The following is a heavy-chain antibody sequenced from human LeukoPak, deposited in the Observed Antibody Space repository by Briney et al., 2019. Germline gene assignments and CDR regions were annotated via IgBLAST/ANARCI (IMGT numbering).Heavy chain of an antibody. CDR2: IDWDDDK. D-gene: IGHD3-22*01. J-gene: IGHJ4*02. CDR1: GFSLSTSGMR. Sequence: SGPALVKPTQTLTLTCTFSGFSLSTSGMRVSWIRQPPGKALEWLARIDWDDDKFCSTSLKTRLTISKDTSKNQVVLTMTNMDPVDTATYYCARIAPTYYYDSSGQYYFDYWGQGTLVTVSS. V-gene: IGHV2-70*04. CDR3: ARIAPTYYYDSSGQYYFDY.